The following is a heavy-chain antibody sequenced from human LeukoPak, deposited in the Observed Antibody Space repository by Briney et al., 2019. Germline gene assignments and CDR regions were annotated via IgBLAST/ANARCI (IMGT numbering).Heavy chain of an antibody. V-gene: IGHV1-46*01. CDR3: ARDPVVPATTTYGMDV. CDR1: GYTFTSYY. Sequence: ASVKVSCKASGYTFTSYYMHWVRQAPGQGPEWMGIINPSGGSTSYAQKFQGRVTMTRDTSTSTVYMELSSLRSEDTAVYYCARDPVVPATTTYGMDVWGQGTTVTVSS. J-gene: IGHJ6*02. CDR2: INPSGGST. D-gene: IGHD2-2*01.